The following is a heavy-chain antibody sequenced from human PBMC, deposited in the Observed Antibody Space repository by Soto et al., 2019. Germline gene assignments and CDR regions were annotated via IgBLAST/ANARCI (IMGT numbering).Heavy chain of an antibody. D-gene: IGHD3-22*01. CDR3: ARTYYYDSSGYYGYYFDY. CDR2: IYYSGST. Sequence: PSETLSLTCPVSGGYITSSSYYWGWIRQPPGKGLEWIGYIYYSGSTYYNPSLKSRVTISVDTSKNQFSLKLSSVTAADTAVYYCARTYYYDSSGYYGYYFDYWGQGTLVTVSS. J-gene: IGHJ4*02. V-gene: IGHV4-31*03. CDR1: GGYITSSSYY.